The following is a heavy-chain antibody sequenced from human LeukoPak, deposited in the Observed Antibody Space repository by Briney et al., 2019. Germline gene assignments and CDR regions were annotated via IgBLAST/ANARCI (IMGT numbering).Heavy chain of an antibody. V-gene: IGHV3-23*01. J-gene: IGHJ4*02. D-gene: IGHD3-3*01. CDR1: GFTFSSYA. CDR2: ISGSGGST. Sequence: PGGSLRLSCAASGFTFSSYAMSWVRQAPGKGLEWVSAISGSGGSTYYADSVKGRFTISRDNSKNTLYLQMNSLRAEDTAVYYCAKDQTTDYDFWSGYAPGFDYWGQGTLVTVSS. CDR3: AKDQTTDYDFWSGYAPGFDY.